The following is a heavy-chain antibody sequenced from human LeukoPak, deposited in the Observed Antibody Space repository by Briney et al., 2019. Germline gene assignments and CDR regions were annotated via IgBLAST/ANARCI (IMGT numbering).Heavy chain of an antibody. D-gene: IGHD1-26*01. CDR3: AREAGATTTYYFGY. J-gene: IGHJ4*02. Sequence: SETLSLTCAVYGGSFSGYYWSWIRQPPGKGLECIGKINHSRSTNYNPSLKSRVTISVDTSKNQFSLKLSSVTAADTAVYYCAREAGATTTYYFGYWGQGTLVTVSS. CDR1: GGSFSGYY. CDR2: INHSRST. V-gene: IGHV4-34*01.